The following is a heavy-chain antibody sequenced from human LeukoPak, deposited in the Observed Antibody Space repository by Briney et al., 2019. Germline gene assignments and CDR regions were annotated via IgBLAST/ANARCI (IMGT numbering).Heavy chain of an antibody. CDR1: GYTFTGYY. CDR2: INPNSGGT. V-gene: IGHV1-2*06. J-gene: IGHJ4*02. Sequence: ASVKVSCKAPGYTFTGYYMHWVRQAPGQGLEWMGRINPNSGGTNYAQKFQGRVTMTRDTSISTAYMELSRLRSDDTAVYYCARDPGKQWLARVGMEDWGQGTLVTVSS. CDR3: ARDPGKQWLARVGMED. D-gene: IGHD6-19*01.